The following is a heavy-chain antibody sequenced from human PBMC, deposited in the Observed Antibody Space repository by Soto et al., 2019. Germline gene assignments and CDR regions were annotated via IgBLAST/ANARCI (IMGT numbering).Heavy chain of an antibody. CDR3: AKRGSSWYWPS. CDR2: ISGSGGST. V-gene: IGHV3-23*01. CDR1: GFTFSSYA. J-gene: IGHJ5*02. Sequence: GGSLRLSCAASGFTFSSYAMSWVRQAPGKGLEWVSAISGSGGSTYYADSVKGRFTVSRDNSKNTLYLQMNSLRAEDTAVYYCAKRGSSWYWPSWGQGTLVTVSS. D-gene: IGHD6-13*01.